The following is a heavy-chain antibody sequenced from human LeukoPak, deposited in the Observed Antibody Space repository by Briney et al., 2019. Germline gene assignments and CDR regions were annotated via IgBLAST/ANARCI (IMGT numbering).Heavy chain of an antibody. CDR1: GFSLSAYY. CDR2: ISAYNGNT. D-gene: IGHD1-7*01. Sequence: ASVTVSCKASGFSLSAYYIHWVRQAPGQGLEWMGWISAYNGNTNYAQKLQGRVTMTTDTSTSTAYMELRSLRSDDTAVYYCARGGKTGTTPFDYWGQGTLVTVSS. J-gene: IGHJ4*02. CDR3: ARGGKTGTTPFDY. V-gene: IGHV1-18*01.